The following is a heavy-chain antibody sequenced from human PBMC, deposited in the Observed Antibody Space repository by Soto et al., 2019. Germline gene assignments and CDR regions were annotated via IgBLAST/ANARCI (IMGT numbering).Heavy chain of an antibody. Sequence: QITLKESGPTLVKPTQTLTLTCTFSGFSLTTRGVGVGWIRQPPGKALECLALIYWDDDKRESPSLQSRLSITKDTSKNQVVLTMTNVDPVDTATYYCAHIPNYYQYDWFDPWGQGTLVSVSS. V-gene: IGHV2-5*02. CDR2: IYWDDDK. CDR1: GFSLTTRGVG. D-gene: IGHD3-16*01. CDR3: AHIPNYYQYDWFDP. J-gene: IGHJ5*02.